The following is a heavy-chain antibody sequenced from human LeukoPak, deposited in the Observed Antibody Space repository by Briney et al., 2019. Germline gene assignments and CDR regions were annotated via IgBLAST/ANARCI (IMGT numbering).Heavy chain of an antibody. CDR3: ARGRSSSWYDAFDI. CDR2: IYYSGST. CDR1: GGSISSYY. D-gene: IGHD6-13*01. V-gene: IGHV4-59*01. J-gene: IGHJ3*02. Sequence: KSSETLSLTCTVSGGSISSYYWSWIRQPPGKGLEWIGYIYYSGSTNYNPSLKSGVTISVDTSNNQFSLKLSSVTAADTAVYYCARGRSSSWYDAFDIWGRGTMVTVSS.